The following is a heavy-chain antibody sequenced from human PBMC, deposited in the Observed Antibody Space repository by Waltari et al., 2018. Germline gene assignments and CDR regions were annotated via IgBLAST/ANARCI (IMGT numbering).Heavy chain of an antibody. CDR3: ASKGGSGSYDDY. CDR2: IIPIFGTG. V-gene: IGHV1-69*08. CDR1: GSTFSLYA. J-gene: IGHJ4*02. D-gene: IGHD3-10*01. Sequence: QVQLVQSGSAVKKPASSVQFSCNASGSTFSLYALCLVRQAPGQGLEWMGRIIPIFGTGNYAQKFQGRVTITADKSKSTAYMEVSRLRSEDTAVYYCASKGGSGSYDDYWGQGTLVTVSS.